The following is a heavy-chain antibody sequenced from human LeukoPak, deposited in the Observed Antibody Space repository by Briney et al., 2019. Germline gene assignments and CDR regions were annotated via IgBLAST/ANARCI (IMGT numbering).Heavy chain of an antibody. J-gene: IGHJ4*02. CDR3: AGALNSSGYPNFDY. CDR1: GYSISSGYY. CDR2: IYHSGST. D-gene: IGHD3-22*01. Sequence: PSETLSLTCGVSGYSISSGYYWGWIRQPPGKGLEWIGSIYHSGSTYYNPSLKSRVTISVDTSKNQFSLKLSSVTAADTAVYYCAGALNSSGYPNFDYWGQGTLVTVSS. V-gene: IGHV4-38-2*01.